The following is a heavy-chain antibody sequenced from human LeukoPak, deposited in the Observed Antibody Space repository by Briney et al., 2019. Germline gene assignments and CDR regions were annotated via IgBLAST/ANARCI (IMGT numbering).Heavy chain of an antibody. Sequence: PGGSLRLSCAASGFTFSDYYMSCIRQAPGKGLEWVSYISSSGSTRYYADSVKGRFTISRDNAKNSLYLQMNSLRAEDTAVYFCARVSLVNNYFDYWGQGTLVTVSS. V-gene: IGHV3-11*01. J-gene: IGHJ4*02. CDR1: GFTFSDYY. CDR3: ARVSLVNNYFDY. CDR2: ISSSGSTR. D-gene: IGHD1/OR15-1a*01.